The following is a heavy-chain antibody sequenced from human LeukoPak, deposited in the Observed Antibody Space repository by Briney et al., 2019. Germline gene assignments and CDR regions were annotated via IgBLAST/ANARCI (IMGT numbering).Heavy chain of an antibody. V-gene: IGHV3-33*01. Sequence: GGSLRLSCAASGFTFSTYGMHWVRQAPGKGLEWVAVIWQDGSNKDYADFVKGRFTISRDNSKNTLYLQMNSLRGEDAAVYYCARGSPYYFDYWGQGTLVTVSS. D-gene: IGHD3-10*01. J-gene: IGHJ4*02. CDR3: ARGSPYYFDY. CDR2: IWQDGSNK. CDR1: GFTFSTYG.